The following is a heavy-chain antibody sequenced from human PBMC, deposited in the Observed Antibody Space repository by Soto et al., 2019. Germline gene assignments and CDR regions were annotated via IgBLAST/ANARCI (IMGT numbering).Heavy chain of an antibody. Sequence: QMQLVESGGDVVQPGTSLRLSCVASGFTFSAFGMHWVRQAPGKGLEWVAIASYGGGTKYYGDSVQGRFTISRDNSRDTLYLHMNSLREADTAVYYCAKGPLLLPDYGDYADYSYGMDVWGHGTTVTVSS. CDR2: ASYGGGTK. CDR3: AKGPLLLPDYGDYADYSYGMDV. V-gene: IGHV3-30*18. CDR1: GFTFSAFG. J-gene: IGHJ6*02. D-gene: IGHD4-17*01.